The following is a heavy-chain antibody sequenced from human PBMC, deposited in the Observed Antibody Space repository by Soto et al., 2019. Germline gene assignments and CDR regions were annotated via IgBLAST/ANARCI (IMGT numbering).Heavy chain of an antibody. CDR3: VHSLHTSGWDTYYGMDV. CDR2: IYWNDDR. V-gene: IGHV2-5*01. J-gene: IGHJ6*02. CDR1: GFSLSTSGVG. Sequence: SGPTLVNPTQPLTLTCTFSGFSLSTSGVGVGWIRQPPGKTLEWLGLIYWNDDRRYSPSLKTRLTITKDTSKNQVVLTVTNMDPVDTATYYCVHSLHTSGWDTYYGMDVWGQGTTVTVSS. D-gene: IGHD6-19*01.